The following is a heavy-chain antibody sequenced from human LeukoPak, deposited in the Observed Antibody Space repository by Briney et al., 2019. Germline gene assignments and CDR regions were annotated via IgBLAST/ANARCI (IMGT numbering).Heavy chain of an antibody. CDR3: AKTLVAARDYDAFDI. CDR1: GFTFSSYA. Sequence: PGRSLRLSCAASGFTFSSYAMHWVRQAPGKGLEWVAFIRYDGSNKYYADSVKGRFTISRDNSKNTLYLQMNSLRAEDTAVYYCAKTLVAARDYDAFDIWGQGTMVTVSS. J-gene: IGHJ3*02. D-gene: IGHD2-15*01. CDR2: IRYDGSNK. V-gene: IGHV3-30*04.